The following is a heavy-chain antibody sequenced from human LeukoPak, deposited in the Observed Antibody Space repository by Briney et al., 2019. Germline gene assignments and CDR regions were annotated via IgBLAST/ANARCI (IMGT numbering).Heavy chain of an antibody. D-gene: IGHD4-17*01. V-gene: IGHV4-4*02. J-gene: IGHJ2*01. CDR1: GGSISSSNW. CDR2: IYHSGST. Sequence: SETLTLTCAVSGGSISSSNWWSWVRQPPGKGLEWIGEIYHSGSTNYNPSLKSRVTISVDTSKNQFSLKLSSVTAADTAVYYCARGPGDYVEDWYFDLWCRGTLVTVSS. CDR3: ARGPGDYVEDWYFDL.